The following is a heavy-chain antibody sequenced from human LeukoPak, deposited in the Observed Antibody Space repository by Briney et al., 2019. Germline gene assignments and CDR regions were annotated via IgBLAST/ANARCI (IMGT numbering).Heavy chain of an antibody. CDR2: ISGSASST. D-gene: IGHD3-10*01. CDR1: GFTFSNYD. V-gene: IGHV3-23*01. J-gene: IGHJ4*02. Sequence: PGGSLILSCAASGFTFSNYDMTWVRQAPGKGLEWVSAISGSASSTHYADPVKGRFTISRDNSKNTLYLQMNSLRAEDTAVYYCAKDWGLWFGELSGFGYWGQGTLVTVSS. CDR3: AKDWGLWFGELSGFGY.